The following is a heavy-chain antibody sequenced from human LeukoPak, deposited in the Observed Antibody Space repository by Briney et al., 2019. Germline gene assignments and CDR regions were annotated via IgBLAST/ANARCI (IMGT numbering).Heavy chain of an antibody. J-gene: IGHJ4*02. CDR1: GYTFTDYY. CDR2: INPNSGGA. D-gene: IGHD2-2*02. V-gene: IGHV1-2*02. Sequence: ASVKVSCRASGYTFTDYYMHWVRQAPGQGLEWMGWINPNSGGAYFARKFQGRVTMTRDTSISTAYMELSSLTSDDTAVYFCARDRGFCSSSTCYTAFWGQGTLVTVSS. CDR3: ARDRGFCSSSTCYTAF.